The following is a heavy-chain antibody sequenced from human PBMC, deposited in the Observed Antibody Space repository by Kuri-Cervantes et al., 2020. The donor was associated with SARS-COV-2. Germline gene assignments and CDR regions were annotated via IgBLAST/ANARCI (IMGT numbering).Heavy chain of an antibody. Sequence: LRLSCAVYGGSFSGKEWSWIRKLPGKGRDWFGEINQSGSTNYKPYLKSRVTISVDTSKNQFSLKLRSVTAADTAVYYCAIGTEDSVVVPAATTPTRYYFDYWGQGTLVTVSS. D-gene: IGHD2-2*01. CDR3: AIGTEDSVVVPAATTPTRYYFDY. V-gene: IGHV4-34*01. J-gene: IGHJ4*02. CDR1: GGSFSGKE. CDR2: INQSGST.